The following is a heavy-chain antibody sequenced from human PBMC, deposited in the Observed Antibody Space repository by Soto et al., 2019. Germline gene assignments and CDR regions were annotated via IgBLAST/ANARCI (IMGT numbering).Heavy chain of an antibody. Sequence: SETLSLTCTVSGGSITSNNLWSWVRQTPGQGLEWIGEIYHSGSGNYNPSLKSRVIISVDKSKNQFSLKLNSVTAADTAIYYCARGSTTVVTPNWFAPWAQGTLVTVS. V-gene: IGHV4-4*02. D-gene: IGHD4-17*01. CDR2: IYHSGSG. J-gene: IGHJ5*02. CDR1: GGSITSNNL. CDR3: ARGSTTVVTPNWFAP.